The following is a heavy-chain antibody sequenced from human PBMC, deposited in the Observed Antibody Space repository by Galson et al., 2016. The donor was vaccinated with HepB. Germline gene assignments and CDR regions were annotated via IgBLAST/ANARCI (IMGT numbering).Heavy chain of an antibody. CDR3: ARNVGSYGDAFDI. CDR2: IVPIFGTT. V-gene: IGHV1-69*13. Sequence: SVKVSCKASGGTFSSYAISWVRRAPGQGLEWMGGIVPIFGTTNYAQKFQGRVTITADESTSTAYMELSSLRSEDTAVYYCARNVGSYGDAFDIWGQGTMVTVSS. D-gene: IGHD3-16*01. J-gene: IGHJ3*02. CDR1: GGTFSSYA.